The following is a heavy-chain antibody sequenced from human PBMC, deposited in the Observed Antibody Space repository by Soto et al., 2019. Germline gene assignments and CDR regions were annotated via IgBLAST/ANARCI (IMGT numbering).Heavy chain of an antibody. CDR2: ISSSSSYA. V-gene: IGHV3-11*06. Sequence: GGSLRLSCAASGLTFSDYYMSWIRQAPGKGLEWVSYISSSSSYANYADSVKGRFTISRDNAKNSLYLQMNSLRAEDTAVYYCARDGELGYGYYGMDVWGKGTTVTVSS. D-gene: IGHD4-17*01. CDR1: GLTFSDYY. J-gene: IGHJ6*04. CDR3: ARDGELGYGYYGMDV.